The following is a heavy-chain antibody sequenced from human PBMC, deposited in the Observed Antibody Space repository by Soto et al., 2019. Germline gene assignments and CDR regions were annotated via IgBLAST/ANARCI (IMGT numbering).Heavy chain of an antibody. Sequence: SVKVSCKASGGTFSSYAISWVRQAPGQGLEWMGGIIPIFGTANYAQKFQGRVTITADESTSTAYMELSSLRSEDTAVYYCARDEAPRAAQSAFDIWGQGATVTVSS. J-gene: IGHJ3*02. CDR1: GGTFSSYA. D-gene: IGHD2-15*01. CDR2: IIPIFGTA. V-gene: IGHV1-69*13. CDR3: ARDEAPRAAQSAFDI.